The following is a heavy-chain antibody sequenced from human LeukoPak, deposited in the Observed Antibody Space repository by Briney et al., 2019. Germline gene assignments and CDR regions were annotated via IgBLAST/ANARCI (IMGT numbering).Heavy chain of an antibody. CDR1: GYSFTSYW. Sequence: GESLKISCKGSGYSFTSYWLGWVRQIPGKGLEWMGIIYPGDSDTRYSPSLQGQVTISADMSISTAYLQWSSLKASDTAMYYCARLLEGASSGCDYWGQGTLVTVSS. D-gene: IGHD1-26*01. V-gene: IGHV5-51*01. CDR3: ARLLEGASSGCDY. J-gene: IGHJ4*02. CDR2: IYPGDSDT.